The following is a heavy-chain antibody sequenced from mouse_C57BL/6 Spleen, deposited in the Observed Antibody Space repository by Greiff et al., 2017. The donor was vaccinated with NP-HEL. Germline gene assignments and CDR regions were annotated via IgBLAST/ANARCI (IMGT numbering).Heavy chain of an antibody. Sequence: EVQVVESGGDLVKPGGSLKLSCAASGFTFSSYGMSWVRQTPDKRLEWVATISSGGSYTYYPDSVKGRFTISRDNAKNTLYLQMSSLKSEDTAMYYCARHDFDVWGTGTTVTVSS. CDR1: GFTFSSYG. V-gene: IGHV5-6*01. CDR3: ARHDFDV. CDR2: ISSGGSYT. J-gene: IGHJ1*03.